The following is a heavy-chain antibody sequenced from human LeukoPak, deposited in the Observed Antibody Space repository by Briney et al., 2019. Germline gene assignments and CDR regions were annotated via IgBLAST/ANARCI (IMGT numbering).Heavy chain of an antibody. CDR1: GFIFSSYA. CDR2: ISSSSSTI. CDR3: ARIQLWPRDAFDI. D-gene: IGHD5-18*01. V-gene: IGHV3-48*01. J-gene: IGHJ3*02. Sequence: GGSLRLSCAASGFIFSSYAMSWVRQAPGKGLEWVSYISSSSSTIYYADSVKGRLAISRDNAKNSLYLQMNSLRAEDTAVYYCARIQLWPRDAFDIWGQGTMVTVSS.